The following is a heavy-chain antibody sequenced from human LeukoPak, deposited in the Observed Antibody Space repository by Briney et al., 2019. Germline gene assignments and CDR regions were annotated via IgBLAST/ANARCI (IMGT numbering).Heavy chain of an antibody. CDR1: GGSISSYY. V-gene: IGHV4-59*08. J-gene: IGHJ4*02. Sequence: SETLSLTCTVSGGSISSYYWSWIRQPPGKGLEWIGYIYYSGSTNYNPSLKSRVTISVDTSKNQFSLKLSSVTAADTAVYYCARKVGATTAPHFDYWGQGTPVTVSS. CDR3: ARKVGATTAPHFDY. CDR2: IYYSGST. D-gene: IGHD1-26*01.